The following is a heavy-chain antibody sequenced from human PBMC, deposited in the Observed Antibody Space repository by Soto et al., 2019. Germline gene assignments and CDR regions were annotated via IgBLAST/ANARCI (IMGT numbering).Heavy chain of an antibody. D-gene: IGHD1-20*01. CDR3: DSSITESNFDY. V-gene: IGHV4-30-2*01. Sequence: PSETLSLTCAVSGGSISSGGYSWSWIRQPPGKGLERIGYIYHSGSTYYNPSLKSRGTISVDRSKNHFPLKVSSLTAADTAVDDCDSSITESNFDYWGQGTLVTVSS. CDR1: GGSISSGGYS. J-gene: IGHJ4*02. CDR2: IYHSGST.